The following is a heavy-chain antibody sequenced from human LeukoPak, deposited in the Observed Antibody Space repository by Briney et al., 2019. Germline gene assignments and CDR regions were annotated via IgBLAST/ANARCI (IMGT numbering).Heavy chain of an antibody. J-gene: IGHJ4*02. V-gene: IGHV3-48*01. Sequence: GSLRLSCAASGFTFSSYAMSWVRQAPGKGLEWVSYISSRSSTIYYADSVKGRFTISRDNAKNSLYLQMNSLRAEDTAVYYCARDYCSGGSCPGYWGQGTLVTVSS. CDR2: ISSRSSTI. D-gene: IGHD2-15*01. CDR1: GFTFSSYA. CDR3: ARDYCSGGSCPGY.